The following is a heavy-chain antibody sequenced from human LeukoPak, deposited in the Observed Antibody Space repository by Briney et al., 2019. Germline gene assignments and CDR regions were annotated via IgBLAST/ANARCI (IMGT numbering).Heavy chain of an antibody. CDR1: GFTFSSYA. V-gene: IGHV3-23*01. Sequence: GGSLRLSCAASGFTFSSYAMSWVRQAPGKGLEWVSTISGGGGSTYYADSVKGRFTISRDNSKYTLYLQMNSLRVEDTAVYYCAKDQGQAVVPRRFDYWGQGTLVTVSS. J-gene: IGHJ4*02. D-gene: IGHD4-23*01. CDR3: AKDQGQAVVPRRFDY. CDR2: ISGGGGST.